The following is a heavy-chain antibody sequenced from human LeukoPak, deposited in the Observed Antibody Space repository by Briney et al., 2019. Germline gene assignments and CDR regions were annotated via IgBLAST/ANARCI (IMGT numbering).Heavy chain of an antibody. CDR2: INPSGGST. J-gene: IGHJ4*02. Sequence: GASVKVSCKASGYTFTSYGISWVRQAPGQGLEWMGIINPSGGSTSYAQKFQGRVTMTRDTSTSTVYMELSSLRSEDTAVYYCARGGEYYYDSSGYHFDYWGQGTLVTVSS. V-gene: IGHV1-46*01. CDR3: ARGGEYYYDSSGYHFDY. CDR1: GYTFTSYG. D-gene: IGHD3-22*01.